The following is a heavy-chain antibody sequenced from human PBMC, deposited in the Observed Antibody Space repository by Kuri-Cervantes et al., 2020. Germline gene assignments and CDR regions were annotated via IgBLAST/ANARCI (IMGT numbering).Heavy chain of an antibody. CDR1: GFTLSSYA. J-gene: IGHJ4*02. D-gene: IGHD5-12*01. Sequence: ETLSLTCAASGFTLSSYAMSWVRQAPGKGLEWVSAISGSCGSTYYADSVKGRFTISRDNSKNTLYLQMNSMRAEDTAVYYCAREAGSGYDLAYWGQGTLVTVSS. V-gene: IGHV3-23*01. CDR2: ISGSCGST. CDR3: AREAGSGYDLAY.